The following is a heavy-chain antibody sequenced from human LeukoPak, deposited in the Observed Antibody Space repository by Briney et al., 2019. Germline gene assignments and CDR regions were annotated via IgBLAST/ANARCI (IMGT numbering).Heavy chain of an antibody. D-gene: IGHD6-13*01. Sequence: GGSLRLSCAASGFTFSSYSMNWVRQAPGKGLGWVSSISSSSSYMYYADSVKGRFTISRDNAKNSLYLQMNSLRAEDTAVYYCAKGSGSSWLFDYWGQGTLVTVSS. J-gene: IGHJ4*02. CDR1: GFTFSSYS. CDR3: AKGSGSSWLFDY. CDR2: ISSSSSYM. V-gene: IGHV3-21*01.